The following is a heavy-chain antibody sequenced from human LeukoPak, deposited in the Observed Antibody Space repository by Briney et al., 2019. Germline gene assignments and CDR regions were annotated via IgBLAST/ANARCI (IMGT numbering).Heavy chain of an antibody. V-gene: IGHV1-69*06. J-gene: IGHJ6*03. CDR1: GYSFTSYY. D-gene: IGHD5-12*01. CDR2: IIPIFGTA. Sequence: SVKVSCKASGYSFTSYYMHWVRQAPGQGLEWMGGIIPIFGTANYAQKFEGRVTITADKSTSTAYMELSSLRSEDTAVYYCARALQSSGYDAYYYYYYMDVWGKGTTVTISS. CDR3: ARALQSSGYDAYYYYYYMDV.